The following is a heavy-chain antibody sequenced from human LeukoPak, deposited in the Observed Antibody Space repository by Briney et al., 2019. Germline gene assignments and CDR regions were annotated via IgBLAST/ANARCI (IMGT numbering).Heavy chain of an antibody. V-gene: IGHV4-39*07. CDR3: ASESSGWYPGLYWFDP. CDR2: IYYSGST. D-gene: IGHD6-19*01. J-gene: IGHJ5*02. Sequence: SETLSLTCTVSGGSISSSSYYWGWIRQPPGKGLEWIGSIYYSGSTYYNPSLKSRVTISVDTSKNQFSLKLSSVTAADTAVYYCASESSGWYPGLYWFDPWGQGTLVTVSS. CDR1: GGSISSSSYY.